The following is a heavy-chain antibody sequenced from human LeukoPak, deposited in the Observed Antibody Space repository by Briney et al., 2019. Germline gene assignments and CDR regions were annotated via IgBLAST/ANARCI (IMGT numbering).Heavy chain of an antibody. D-gene: IGHD5-24*01. V-gene: IGHV1-69*13. Sequence: SVKVSCKASGYTFTGYYMHWVRQAPGQGLEWMGGIIPIFGTANYAQKFQGRVTITADESTSTAYMKLSSLRSEDTAVYYCARDYGEMATISFFDIWGQGTMVTVSS. CDR1: GYTFTGYY. CDR3: ARDYGEMATISFFDI. J-gene: IGHJ3*02. CDR2: IIPIFGTA.